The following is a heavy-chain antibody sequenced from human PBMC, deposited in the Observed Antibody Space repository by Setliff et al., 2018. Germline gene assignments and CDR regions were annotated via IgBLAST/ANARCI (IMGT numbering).Heavy chain of an antibody. CDR3: ARTGTYRYFDS. CDR2: IYTSWST. D-gene: IGHD1-1*01. Sequence: PSETLSLTCTVSGDSISSRPFYWGWFRQPAGKELEWIGQIYTSWSTIYNPSLKSRVTISLDTSKNQFSLQLTSVTAADTAVYYCARTGTYRYFDSWGQGTRVTVSS. V-gene: IGHV4-61*09. CDR1: GDSISSRPFY. J-gene: IGHJ4*02.